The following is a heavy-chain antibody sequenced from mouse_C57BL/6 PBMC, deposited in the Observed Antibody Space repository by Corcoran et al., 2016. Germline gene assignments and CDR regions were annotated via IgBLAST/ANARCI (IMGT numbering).Heavy chain of an antibody. CDR1: GYTFTSYG. J-gene: IGHJ3*01. CDR3: ARLSDGGAWFAY. V-gene: IGHV1-81*01. CDR2: IYPRSGNT. D-gene: IGHD1-1*01. Sequence: QVQLQQSGAELARPGASVKLSCKASGYTFTSYGISWVKQRTGQGLEWIGEIYPRSGNTYYNEKFKGKATLTADKSSSTAYMELRSLTSEDSAVYFCARLSDGGAWFAYWGQGTLVTVSA.